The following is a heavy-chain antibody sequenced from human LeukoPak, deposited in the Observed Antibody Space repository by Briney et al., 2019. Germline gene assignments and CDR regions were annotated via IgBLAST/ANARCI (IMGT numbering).Heavy chain of an antibody. CDR2: IRYDGSNK. CDR1: GFTFSSYG. J-gene: IGHJ4*02. D-gene: IGHD3-10*01. CDR3: AKVANYYYGSGSYYFFEH. Sequence: GGSLRLSWAAAGFTFSSYGMHWVRQAPGKGLEWVAFIRYDGSNKYYAESVKGRFTISRENAKNSLYLQMSSLRVEDTAVYYCAKVANYYYGSGSYYFFEHWGQGTPVTASS. V-gene: IGHV3-30*02.